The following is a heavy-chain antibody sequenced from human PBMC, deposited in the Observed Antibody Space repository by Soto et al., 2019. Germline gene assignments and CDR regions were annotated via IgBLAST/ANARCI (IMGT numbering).Heavy chain of an antibody. CDR2: IYSGGST. V-gene: IGHV3-53*04. Sequence: PGGSLRLSSAASGFTVSSNYMSWVRQAPGKGLEWVSVIYSGGSTYYADSVKGRFTISRHNSKNTLYLQMNSLRAEDTAVYYCARDLIYSGYDTKYYYYYYMDVWGKGTTVTVSS. J-gene: IGHJ6*03. D-gene: IGHD5-12*01. CDR1: GFTVSSNY. CDR3: ARDLIYSGYDTKYYYYYYMDV.